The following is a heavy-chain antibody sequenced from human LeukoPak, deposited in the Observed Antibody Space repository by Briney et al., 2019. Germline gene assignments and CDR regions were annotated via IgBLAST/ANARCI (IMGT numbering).Heavy chain of an antibody. J-gene: IGHJ6*03. CDR3: ARDPEGTYYYYYYMDV. CDR1: GYTFTSYG. V-gene: IGHV1-18*01. Sequence: ASVKVSCKASGYTFTSYGISWVRHAPGQGLEWMGWISAYNGNTNYAQKLQGRVTMTTDTSTSTAYMELRSLRSDDTAVYYCARDPEGTYYYYYYMDVWGKGTTVTVSS. D-gene: IGHD1-14*01. CDR2: ISAYNGNT.